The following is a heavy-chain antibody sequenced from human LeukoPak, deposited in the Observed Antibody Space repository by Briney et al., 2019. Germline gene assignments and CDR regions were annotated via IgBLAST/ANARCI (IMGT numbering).Heavy chain of an antibody. J-gene: IGHJ5*02. D-gene: IGHD4/OR15-4a*01. V-gene: IGHV3-66*01. Sequence: GWSLRLSCAASGFTVSNNYMNWVRQAPGKGLEWVSLIYSGGDTHYADSVKGRFTISRDSSKNTLYLQMNSLRAEDTAVYYCARDPPAVRTNTYAWGQGTLVTVSS. CDR3: ARDPPAVRTNTYA. CDR2: IYSGGDT. CDR1: GFTVSNNY.